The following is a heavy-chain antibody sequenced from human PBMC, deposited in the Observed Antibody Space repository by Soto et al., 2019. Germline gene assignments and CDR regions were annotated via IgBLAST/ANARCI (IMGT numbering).Heavy chain of an antibody. V-gene: IGHV6-1*01. CDR1: GSSVSSDIAA. D-gene: IGHD2-15*01. Sequence: PSQTLSVTCAFSGSSVSSDIAAWNWIRQSPSRGLEWLGRTYYRSKWYNDYAVSVKSRITINPYTSKNQFSLQLNSVTPEDTAVYYCASSGGHDYYGMDVWGQGTTVTVSS. CDR3: ASSGGHDYYGMDV. J-gene: IGHJ6*01. CDR2: TYYRSKWYN.